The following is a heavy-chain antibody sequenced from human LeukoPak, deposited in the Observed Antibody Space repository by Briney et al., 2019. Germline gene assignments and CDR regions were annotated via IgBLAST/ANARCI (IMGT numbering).Heavy chain of an antibody. V-gene: IGHV4-59*01. Sequence: PSETLSLTCTVSGGSISSYYWSWIRQPPGKRLEWIGCIYYSGSTIYNPSSKSRVTISANTSTNHSSHKLSSVTAADTAVYYCAREGLYYYGWGSYGGDWFDPWGQGTLVTVSS. CDR1: GGSISSYY. CDR2: IYYSGST. D-gene: IGHD3-10*01. J-gene: IGHJ5*02. CDR3: AREGLYYYGWGSYGGDWFDP.